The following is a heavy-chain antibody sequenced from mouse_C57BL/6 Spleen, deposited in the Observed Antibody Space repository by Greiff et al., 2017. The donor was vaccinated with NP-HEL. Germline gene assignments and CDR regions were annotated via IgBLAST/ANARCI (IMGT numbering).Heavy chain of an antibody. D-gene: IGHD1-1*01. CDR2: IYPGDGDT. J-gene: IGHJ2*01. Sequence: VQLQQSGPELVKPGASVKISCKASGYAFSSSWMNWVKQRPGKGLEWIGRIYPGDGDTNYNGKFKGKATLTADKSSSTAYMQLSSLTSEDSAFYFCARGYYGSSLDYWGQGTTLTVSS. V-gene: IGHV1-82*01. CDR3: ARGYYGSSLDY. CDR1: GYAFSSSW.